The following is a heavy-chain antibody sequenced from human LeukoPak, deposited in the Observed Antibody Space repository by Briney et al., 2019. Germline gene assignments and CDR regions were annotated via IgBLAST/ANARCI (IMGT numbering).Heavy chain of an antibody. CDR3: ARTDGYNSHYFDY. D-gene: IGHD5-24*01. CDR1: GGSISSYY. V-gene: IGHV4-59*08. J-gene: IGHJ4*02. CDR2: IYYSGST. Sequence: SETLSLTCTVSGGSISSYYWSWIRQPPGKGLEWIGYIYYSGSTNYNPSLKSRVTISVDTSNNQFSLKLSSVTAADTAVYYCARTDGYNSHYFDYWGQGTLVTVSS.